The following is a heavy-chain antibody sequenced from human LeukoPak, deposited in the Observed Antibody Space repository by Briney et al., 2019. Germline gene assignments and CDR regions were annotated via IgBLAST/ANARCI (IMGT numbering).Heavy chain of an antibody. J-gene: IGHJ4*02. CDR3: VGAKYCNAGNCFLIDY. CDR2: ISYDGSNT. CDR1: KFTFNTYA. D-gene: IGHD2/OR15-2a*01. Sequence: GRSLRLSCAASKFTFNTYAMHWVRQAPGKGLEWVSLISYDGSNTYYADSVRGRFTISRDNSKNTLFLQMNSLRGDDTAVYYCVGAKYCNAGNCFLIDYWGQGMLVTVAS. V-gene: IGHV3-30*04.